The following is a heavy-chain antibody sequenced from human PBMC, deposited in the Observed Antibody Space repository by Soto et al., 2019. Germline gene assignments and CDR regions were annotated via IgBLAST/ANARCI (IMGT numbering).Heavy chain of an antibody. CDR2: IYPGDSDT. CDR1: GYSFTSYW. V-gene: IGHV5-51*01. CDR3: ATNLDTAMARQAFDI. D-gene: IGHD5-18*01. J-gene: IGHJ3*02. Sequence: PGESLKISCKGSGYSFTSYWIGWVRQMPGKGLEWMGTIYPGDSDTRYSPSFQGQVTISADKSISTAYLQWSSLKASDTAMYYCATNLDTAMARQAFDIWGQGTMVTV.